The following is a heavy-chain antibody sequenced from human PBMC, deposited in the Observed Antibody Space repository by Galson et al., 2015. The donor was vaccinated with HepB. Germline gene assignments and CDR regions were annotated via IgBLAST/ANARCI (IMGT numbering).Heavy chain of an antibody. V-gene: IGHV3-48*01. D-gene: IGHD3-22*01. CDR3: AREPNYDISSYYFDN. CDR1: GFTFSNYP. CDR2: ISSSSSTI. Sequence: SLRLSCAASGFTFSNYPMNWVRQAPGKGLEWVSYISSSSSTIYYADSVKGRFTISRDNAKNSLYLQMNSLRAEDTAVYYCAREPNYDISSYYFDNGGQGTLVTVSS. J-gene: IGHJ4*02.